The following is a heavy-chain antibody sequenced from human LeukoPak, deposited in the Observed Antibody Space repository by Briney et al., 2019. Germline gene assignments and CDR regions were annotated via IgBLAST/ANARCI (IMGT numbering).Heavy chain of an antibody. CDR1: GFTFSSYG. J-gene: IGHJ5*02. CDR3: AKAAGEENGYDFWFEH. V-gene: IGHV3-30*18. D-gene: IGHD3-3*01. Sequence: PGGSLRLSCAASGFTFSSYGMHWVRQAPGKGLEWVAVISYDGKKSYYADSVKGRFTISRDNSKSTLYLQMNSLRAEDTAVYYCAKAAGEENGYDFWFEHWGQGTLVTVSS. CDR2: ISYDGKKS.